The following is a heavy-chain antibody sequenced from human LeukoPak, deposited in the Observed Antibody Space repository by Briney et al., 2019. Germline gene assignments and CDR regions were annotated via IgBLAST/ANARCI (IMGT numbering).Heavy chain of an antibody. CDR3: ARAPSNAHFDY. Sequence: PGGSLRLSCAASGFTFSSYWMHWVRHAPGKGLVWVSHINSDGSSTTYADSVKGRFTISRDNAKNTLYLQMNSLRAEDTAVYYCARAPSNAHFDYWGQGTLVTVSS. CDR2: INSDGSST. V-gene: IGHV3-74*01. J-gene: IGHJ4*02. D-gene: IGHD3-3*02. CDR1: GFTFSSYW.